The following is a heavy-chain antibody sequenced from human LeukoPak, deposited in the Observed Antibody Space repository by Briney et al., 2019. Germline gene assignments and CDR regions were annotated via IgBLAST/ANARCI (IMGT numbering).Heavy chain of an antibody. CDR1: GFTFSSYS. J-gene: IGHJ4*02. V-gene: IGHV3-21*01. D-gene: IGHD3-9*01. Sequence: PGGSLRLSCAASGFTFSSYSMNWVRQAPGKGLEWVSSISSSSSYIYYADSVKGRFTISRDNAKNSLYLQMNSLRAEDTAVYYCARSVLRYFDTGADYWGQGTLVTVSS. CDR3: ARSVLRYFDTGADY. CDR2: ISSSSSYI.